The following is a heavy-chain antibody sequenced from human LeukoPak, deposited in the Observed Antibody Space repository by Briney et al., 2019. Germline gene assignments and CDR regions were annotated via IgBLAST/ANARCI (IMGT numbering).Heavy chain of an antibody. CDR2: ISYDGSNK. Sequence: PGGSLRLSCAASGFTFSSYGMHWVRQAPGKGLEWVAVISYDGSNKYYADSVKGRFTISRDNSKNTLCLQMNSLRAVDTAVYYCAKASAGIGFDYWGQGTLVTVSS. CDR1: GFTFSSYG. CDR3: AKASAGIGFDY. V-gene: IGHV3-30*18. J-gene: IGHJ4*02. D-gene: IGHD6-13*01.